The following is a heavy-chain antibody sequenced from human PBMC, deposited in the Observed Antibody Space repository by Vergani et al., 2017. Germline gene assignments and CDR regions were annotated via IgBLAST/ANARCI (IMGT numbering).Heavy chain of an antibody. V-gene: IGHV4-59*01. CDR1: GGSISTYY. CDR3: ARGDXVVVPAAMGGAPDAFDI. Sequence: QVQLQESGPGLVKPSETLSLTCTVSGGSISTYYWSWIRQPPGKGLEWIGYIPYSGSTNYNPSLKSRVTISVDTSKNQFSLKLSSVTAADTAVYYCARGDXVVVPAAMGGAPDAFDIWGQGTMVTVSS. J-gene: IGHJ3*02. CDR2: IPYSGST. D-gene: IGHD2-2*01.